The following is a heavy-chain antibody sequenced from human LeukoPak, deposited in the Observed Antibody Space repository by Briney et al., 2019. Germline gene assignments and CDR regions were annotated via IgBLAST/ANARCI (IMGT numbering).Heavy chain of an antibody. CDR2: INHSGST. D-gene: IGHD6-19*01. CDR3: ARVNSSGWYTQYYFDY. J-gene: IGHJ4*02. V-gene: IGHV4-39*07. Sequence: SETLSLTCAVYGGSISSSSYYWGWIRQPPGKGLEWIGEINHSGSTNYNPSLKSRVTISVDTSKNQFSLKLSSVTAADTAVYYCARVNSSGWYTQYYFDYWGQGTLVTVSS. CDR1: GGSISSSSYY.